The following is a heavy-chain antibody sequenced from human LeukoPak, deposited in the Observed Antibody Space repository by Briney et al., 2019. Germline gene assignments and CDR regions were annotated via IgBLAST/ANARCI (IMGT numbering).Heavy chain of an antibody. CDR3: ARDGPAQMVDLDY. CDR1: GYTFSRTGWY. Sequence: GDSVKVSCKSSGYTFSRTGWYLYWLPEAPGQAVESIGWIHPNNGDTAYAQKCEGRVAMTRDTSISTAYMELRRLRPDDTAVYFCARDGPAQMVDLDYWGQGTLVTVSS. V-gene: IGHV1-2*02. D-gene: IGHD3-10*01. J-gene: IGHJ4*02. CDR2: IHPNNGDT.